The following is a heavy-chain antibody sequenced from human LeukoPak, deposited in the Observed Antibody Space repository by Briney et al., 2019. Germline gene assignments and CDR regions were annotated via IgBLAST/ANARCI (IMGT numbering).Heavy chain of an antibody. Sequence: NPSETLPLPCAVYGGYFSNYYFTWIRQAPGKGLEWIGEIHPSGSTNYNPSLLSRVTLSLDASKNQFSLRLTSVTAADTAVYFCARGLDTYKSGVHWGQGTLVTVSS. J-gene: IGHJ4*02. CDR3: ARGLDTYKSGVH. CDR2: IHPSGST. V-gene: IGHV4-34*01. D-gene: IGHD1-26*01. CDR1: GGYFSNYY.